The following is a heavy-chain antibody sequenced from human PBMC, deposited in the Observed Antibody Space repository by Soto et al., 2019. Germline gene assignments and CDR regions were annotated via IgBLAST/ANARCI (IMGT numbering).Heavy chain of an antibody. V-gene: IGHV1-18*01. CDR1: GYTFSSYG. J-gene: IGHJ6*02. Sequence: ASVKVSCKASGYTFSSYGISWVRQAPGQGLEWVGWISVHNGYTKYATELQGRVTMTTDTSTSTAYMELRSLRSDDSAVYFCARDSYYDSTYYGMDVWGQGTTVTVSS. CDR3: ARDSYYDSTYYGMDV. CDR2: ISVHNGYT. D-gene: IGHD3-22*01.